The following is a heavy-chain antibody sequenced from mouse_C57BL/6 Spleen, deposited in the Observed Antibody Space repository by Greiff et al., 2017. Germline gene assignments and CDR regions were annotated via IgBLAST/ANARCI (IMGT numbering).Heavy chain of an antibody. Sequence: EVQLQESGAELVKPGASVKLSCTASGFNITDYYMHWVKQRTEQGLEWIGRIDPEDGETKYAPKFQGKATITADTSSNTAYLQLSSMTSEDTAVYYCASPYGSSYDWYFDVWGTGTTVTVSS. V-gene: IGHV14-2*01. CDR1: GFNITDYY. CDR3: ASPYGSSYDWYFDV. D-gene: IGHD1-1*01. J-gene: IGHJ1*03. CDR2: IDPEDGET.